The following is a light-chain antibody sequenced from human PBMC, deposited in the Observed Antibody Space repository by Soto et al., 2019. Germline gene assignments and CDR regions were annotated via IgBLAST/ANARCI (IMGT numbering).Light chain of an antibody. V-gene: IGLV1-44*01. CDR1: TSNIESHP. Sequence: QSVLTQPPSASGAPGQRITISCSGDTSNIESHPVNWSQQVPGAAPKLLIKTNNQRPSGVPDRFSGSKSGASASLAIRGLQSEDEGTYYCATWDDSRNGVFGSGTKVTVL. CDR3: ATWDDSRNGV. J-gene: IGLJ1*01. CDR2: TNN.